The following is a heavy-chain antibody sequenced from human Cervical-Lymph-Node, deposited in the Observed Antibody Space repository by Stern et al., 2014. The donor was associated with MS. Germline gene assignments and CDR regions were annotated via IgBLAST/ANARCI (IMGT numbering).Heavy chain of an antibody. J-gene: IGHJ3*02. D-gene: IGHD3-9*01. V-gene: IGHV5-51*03. CDR2: IYPGDSDI. CDR1: GYNFTTYW. Sequence: VQLVQSGVEVKKPGESLKISCKGSGYNFTTYWIGWVRQMPGKGLEWMGIIYPGDSDIRYSPSFQGQGTISAEQSIRNDYMQWNSLKASDAAMYYGARLVMTGVLDIWGQGTMVTASS. CDR3: ARLVMTGVLDI.